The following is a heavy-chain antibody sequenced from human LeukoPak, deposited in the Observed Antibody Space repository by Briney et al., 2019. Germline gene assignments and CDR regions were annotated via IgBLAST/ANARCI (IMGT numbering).Heavy chain of an antibody. J-gene: IGHJ4*02. V-gene: IGHV1-46*01. Sequence: VASVKVSCKASGYTFTSYYIDWVRQAPGQGLEWMGIINPSGGRTTYAQKFQGRVTMTRDTSTSTVYMEMSGLRSEDTAVYYCRREGEYDVRKPGGDYWGQGTLVTVSS. CDR1: GYTFTSYY. CDR3: RREGEYDVRKPGGDY. D-gene: IGHD3-10*01. CDR2: INPSGGRT.